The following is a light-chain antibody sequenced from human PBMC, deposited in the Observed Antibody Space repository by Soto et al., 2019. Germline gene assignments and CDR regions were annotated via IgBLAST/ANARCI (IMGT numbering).Light chain of an antibody. CDR1: SSDIGNYDY. CDR2: DVS. CDR3: ISFTTRATYV. Sequence: QSVLTQPASVSGSPGQSITISCTGTSSDIGNYDYVSWYQQHPGEVPKLMIYDVSNRPSGVSNRFSGSKSGNTASLTISGLQAEDEADYYCISFTTRATYVFGTGTKVTVL. V-gene: IGLV2-14*01. J-gene: IGLJ1*01.